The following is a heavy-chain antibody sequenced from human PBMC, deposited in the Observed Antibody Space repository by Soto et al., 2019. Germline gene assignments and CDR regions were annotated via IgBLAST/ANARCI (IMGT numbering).Heavy chain of an antibody. CDR2: IDGPTTNT. V-gene: IGHV3-23*05. Sequence: GGSLRLSGAASGFTFAHYAMMWARQAPGRGLEWVSTIDGPTTNTHYIDSVKGRFFISRDNAINTVYLQMNGLRAEDTAVYYCVTWMSAHFDSWRRGTLVTVS. CDR3: VTWMSAHFDS. J-gene: IGHJ4*02. CDR1: GFTFAHYA. D-gene: IGHD2-2*03.